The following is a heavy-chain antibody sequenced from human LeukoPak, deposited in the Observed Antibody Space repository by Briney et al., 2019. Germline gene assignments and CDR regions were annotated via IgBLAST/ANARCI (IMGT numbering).Heavy chain of an antibody. CDR1: GFTFSSYT. CDR3: AKDGGLWVSAHWGDS. CDR2: ITTGGPNT. V-gene: IGHV3-23*01. Sequence: GGSLRLSCTASGFTFSSYTMSWVCQAPGKGLKWVSTITTGGPNTYYADSVKGRFTVSRDDSKNTLYLQMNSLRAEDTAVYYCAKDGGLWVSAHWGDSWGRGTLVTVSS. D-gene: IGHD7-27*01. J-gene: IGHJ4*02.